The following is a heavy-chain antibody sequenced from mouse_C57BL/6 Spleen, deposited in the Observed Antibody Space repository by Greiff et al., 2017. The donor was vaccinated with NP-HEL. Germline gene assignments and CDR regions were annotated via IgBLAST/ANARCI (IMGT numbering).Heavy chain of an antibody. CDR1: GFSLTSYG. D-gene: IGHD1-1*01. CDR3: ARRNYYGSSFWYFDV. CDR2: IWSGGST. J-gene: IGHJ1*03. Sequence: QVQLKESGPGLVQPSQSLSITCTVSGFSLTSYGVHWVRQSPGKGLEWLGVIWSGGSTDYNVAFISRLSISKDNSKSQVFFKMNSLQADDTAIYYCARRNYYGSSFWYFDVWGTGTTVTVSS. V-gene: IGHV2-2*01.